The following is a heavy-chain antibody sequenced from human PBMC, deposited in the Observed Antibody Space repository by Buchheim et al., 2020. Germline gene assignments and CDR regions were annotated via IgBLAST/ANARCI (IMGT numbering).Heavy chain of an antibody. D-gene: IGHD5-24*01. CDR3: ARAVRWLQFLVDY. CDR1: GFTFSSYA. Sequence: QVQLVESGGGVVQPGRSLRLSCAASGFTFSSYAMHWVRQAPGKGLEWVAVISYDGSNKYYADSVKGRFTISRDNSKNSLYLQMNSLRAEDTAVYYCARAVRWLQFLVDYWGQGTL. CDR2: ISYDGSNK. J-gene: IGHJ4*02. V-gene: IGHV3-30*04.